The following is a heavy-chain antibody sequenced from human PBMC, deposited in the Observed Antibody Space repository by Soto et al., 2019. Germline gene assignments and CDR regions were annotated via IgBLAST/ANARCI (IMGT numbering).Heavy chain of an antibody. D-gene: IGHD1-1*01. V-gene: IGHV4-4*02. J-gene: IGHJ4*02. CDR1: GGSITSIKW. Sequence: SESRSLTWVVSGGSITSIKWWSWVRQPPGKGLEWIADIYHSGSTNHNPSLKSRVTISVDKSKNQFPLKLSSVTAADPAVYYCARTWNHGSDYWGQGTLVTVSS. CDR3: ARTWNHGSDY. CDR2: IYHSGST.